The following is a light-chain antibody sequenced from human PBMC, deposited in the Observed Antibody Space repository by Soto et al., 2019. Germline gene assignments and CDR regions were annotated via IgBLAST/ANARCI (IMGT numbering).Light chain of an antibody. Sequence: DIVMTHAPLSLPVTHVHPTYISFISSQILLHSNGYNYLDWYLQKPGQSKQLMIYTLSYRASGVKDRFSGSGSGTDFTLKIRRVEAEDVGVYYCMKRIEFQWTCGHGNTGDLK. CDR3: MKRIEFQWT. CDR1: QILLHSNGYNY. V-gene: IGKV2-40*01. J-gene: IGKJ1*01. CDR2: TLS.